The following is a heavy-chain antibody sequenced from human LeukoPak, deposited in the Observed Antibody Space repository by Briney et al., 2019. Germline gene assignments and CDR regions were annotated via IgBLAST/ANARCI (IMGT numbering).Heavy chain of an antibody. CDR3: ARVLGCSTTSCYAAYIDS. V-gene: IGHV4-59*01. CDR2: IYYRGRT. Sequence: PSETLSLTCTVSGGSISSYYWIWIRHPPGKGLEWIGYIYYRGRTNYNPSLKSRVTISVDTSKNQFSLKLSSVTAADTAVYYCARVLGCSTTSCYAAYIDSWGQGTLVTVSS. CDR1: GGSISSYY. J-gene: IGHJ4*02. D-gene: IGHD2-2*01.